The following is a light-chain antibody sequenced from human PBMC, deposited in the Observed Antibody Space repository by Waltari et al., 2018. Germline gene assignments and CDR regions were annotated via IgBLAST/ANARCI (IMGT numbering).Light chain of an antibody. J-gene: IGLJ2*01. V-gene: IGLV2-14*03. CDR1: SSDVGDYNY. CDR3: SSYTSSSTYVV. Sequence: QSALTQPASVSGSPGQSIPISCTGTSSDVGDYNYFSWYQRHPGKAPKLIIFDVSNRPSGVSNRFSGSKSGATAALTISGLQAEDEADYYCSSYTSSSTYVVFGGGTKLTVL. CDR2: DVS.